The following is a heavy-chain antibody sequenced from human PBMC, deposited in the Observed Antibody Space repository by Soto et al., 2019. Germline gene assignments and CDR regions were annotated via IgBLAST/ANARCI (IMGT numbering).Heavy chain of an antibody. V-gene: IGHV1-69*06. D-gene: IGHD2-15*01. Sequence: QVQLVQSGTEVKKPGSSVKVSCKASGCSLSTNPISWVRQAPGQGLEWMGGTGSGSGPGNHAQKFQGRHTVTTDKSTSTLYMELTNLSSEDTAVYYCARRHSGGFFRCFDSWCQGTLVTVSS. CDR3: ARRHSGGFFRCFDS. J-gene: IGHJ4*02. CDR1: GCSLSTNP. CDR2: TGSGSGPG.